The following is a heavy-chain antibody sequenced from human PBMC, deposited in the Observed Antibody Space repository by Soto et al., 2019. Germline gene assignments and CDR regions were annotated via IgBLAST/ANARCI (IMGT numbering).Heavy chain of an antibody. V-gene: IGHV1-69*02. CDR1: GDTFNFYS. CDR2: VNTIVSMS. D-gene: IGHD3-10*01. CDR3: ASSYGSGYRAFDY. Sequence: QVQLVQSGAEVKRPGSSVKVSCKASGDTFNFYSINWVRQAPGLGLEWMGRVNTIVSMSNYAQKFPGRVTMTADKSTSTAYMELSSLRSEATAIYYCASSYGSGYRAFDYWGPGALVTVSS. J-gene: IGHJ4*02.